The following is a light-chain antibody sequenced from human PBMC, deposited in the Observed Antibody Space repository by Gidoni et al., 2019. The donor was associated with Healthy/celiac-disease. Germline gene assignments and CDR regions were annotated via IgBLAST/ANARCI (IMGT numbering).Light chain of an antibody. CDR1: QSISSY. Sequence: DIQMPQSPSSQSASVGDRVTITCRASQSISSYLNWYQQKPGKAPKLLIYAASSLQSGVPSRFSGSGSGTDCTLTISSLQPEDFATYYCQQSYSTPWTFGQGTKVEIK. CDR2: AAS. J-gene: IGKJ1*01. V-gene: IGKV1-39*01. CDR3: QQSYSTPWT.